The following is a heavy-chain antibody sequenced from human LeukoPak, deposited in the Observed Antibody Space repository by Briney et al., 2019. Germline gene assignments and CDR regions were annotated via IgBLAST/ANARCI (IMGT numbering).Heavy chain of an antibody. V-gene: IGHV1-18*01. D-gene: IGHD3-22*01. CDR1: GYTFTSYG. CDR2: ISAYNGNT. CDR3: ARSGDYYDSSGYLTEDY. Sequence: ASVKVSCKASGYTFTSYGISWVRQAPGQGLEWMGWISAYNGNTNYAQKLQGRVTMTTDTSTSTACMELRSLRSDDTAVYYCARSGDYYDSSGYLTEDYWGQGTLVTVSS. J-gene: IGHJ4*02.